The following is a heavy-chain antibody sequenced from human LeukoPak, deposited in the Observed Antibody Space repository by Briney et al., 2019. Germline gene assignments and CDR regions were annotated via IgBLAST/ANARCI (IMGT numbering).Heavy chain of an antibody. Sequence: HPGGSLRLSCAASGFCFSNHGMHWVRQAPGKRLEWVAVIWDDGNNKRYANSVNGRFTISRDNSENTLYLQMNGLTAEDTAMYYCARDSYQDYYGRFDPWGQGTLVIVSS. CDR3: ARDSYQDYYGRFDP. D-gene: IGHD3-10*01. J-gene: IGHJ5*02. V-gene: IGHV3-33*01. CDR1: GFCFSNHG. CDR2: IWDDGNNK.